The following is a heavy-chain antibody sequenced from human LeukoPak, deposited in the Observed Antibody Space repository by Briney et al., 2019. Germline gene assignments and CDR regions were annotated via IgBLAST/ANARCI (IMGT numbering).Heavy chain of an antibody. V-gene: IGHV4-34*01. J-gene: IGHJ5*02. Sequence: PSETLSLTCTVSGGSISGYYWSWIRQPPGKGLEWIGEINHSGSTNYNPSLKSRVTISVDTSKNQFSLKLSSVTAADTAVYYCARHKPYSSSWYYPWGQGTLVTVSS. CDR3: ARHKPYSSSWYYP. CDR1: GGSISGYY. D-gene: IGHD6-13*01. CDR2: INHSGST.